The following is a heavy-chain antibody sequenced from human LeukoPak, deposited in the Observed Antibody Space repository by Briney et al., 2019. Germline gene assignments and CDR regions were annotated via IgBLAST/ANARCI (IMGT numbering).Heavy chain of an antibody. D-gene: IGHD6-13*01. CDR2: INPSGGTT. CDR1: GYMFTSYY. V-gene: IGHV1-46*01. Sequence: ASVKVSCKASGYMFTSYYMHWVRQAPGQGLEWMGIINPSGGTTSYAQKFQGRVTMTRDTSTSTVYMEVSSLRSEDTAVYYCARGGYSSPPFDYWGQGTLVTVSS. CDR3: ARGGYSSPPFDY. J-gene: IGHJ4*02.